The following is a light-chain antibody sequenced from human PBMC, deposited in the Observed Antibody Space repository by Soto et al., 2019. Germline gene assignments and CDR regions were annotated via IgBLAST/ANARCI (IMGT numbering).Light chain of an antibody. CDR2: GXX. CDR3: QSYDSSLRVSV. J-gene: IGLJ2*01. CDR1: SSNIGAGYD. Sequence: QSVLTQPPSVSGAPGQRVTISCTGSSSNIGAGYDVHWYQQLPGTAPKLLIYGXXXRXXXXXXXXXGSKSGTSASLAITGLXXEDEXXYYCQSYDSSLRVSVFGGGTKVTVL. V-gene: IGLV1-40*01.